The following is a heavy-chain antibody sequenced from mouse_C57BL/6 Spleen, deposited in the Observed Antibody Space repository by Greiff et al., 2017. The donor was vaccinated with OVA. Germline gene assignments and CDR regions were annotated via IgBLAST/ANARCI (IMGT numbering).Heavy chain of an antibody. CDR3: VTSYGSSLSYYAMDY. V-gene: IGHV10-1*01. CDR2: IRSKSNNYAT. CDR1: GFSFNTYA. J-gene: IGHJ4*01. D-gene: IGHD1-1*01. Sequence: EVMLVESGGGLVQPKGSLKLSCAASGFSFNTYAMNWVRQAPGKGLEWVARIRSKSNNYATYYADSVKDRFTISRDDSESMLYLQMNNLKTEDTAMYFCVTSYGSSLSYYAMDYWGQGTSVTVSS.